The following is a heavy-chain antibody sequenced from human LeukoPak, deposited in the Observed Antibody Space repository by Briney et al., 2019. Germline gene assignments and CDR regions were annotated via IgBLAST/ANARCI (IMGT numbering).Heavy chain of an antibody. CDR1: GFTVSRNY. J-gene: IGHJ4*02. CDR3: ATDFRYGSA. CDR2: IYSDGST. Sequence: GGSLRLSCAASGFTVSRNYMTWVRQAPGKGLEWVSVIYSDGSTFYTDSVKGRSTISRDNSKNTLYLQMNSLRVEDTAVYYCATDFRYGSAWGPGTLLTVSS. D-gene: IGHD3-10*01. V-gene: IGHV3-66*01.